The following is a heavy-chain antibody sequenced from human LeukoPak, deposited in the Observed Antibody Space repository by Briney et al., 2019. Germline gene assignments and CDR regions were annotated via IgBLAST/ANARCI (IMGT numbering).Heavy chain of an antibody. D-gene: IGHD2-2*01. J-gene: IGHJ5*02. CDR2: IYYSGST. Sequence: SETLSLTCTVSGGSISSSSYYWGWIRQPPGKGLEWIGSIYYSGSTYYNPSLKSRVTISVDTSKNQFSLKLSSVTAADTAVYYCARERTRDNWFDPWGQGTLVTVSS. CDR3: ARERTRDNWFDP. CDR1: GGSISSSSYY. V-gene: IGHV4-39*07.